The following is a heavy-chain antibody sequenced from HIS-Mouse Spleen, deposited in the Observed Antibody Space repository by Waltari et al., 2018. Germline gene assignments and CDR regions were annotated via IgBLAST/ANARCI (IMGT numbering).Heavy chain of an antibody. V-gene: IGHV3-30-3*01. CDR3: ARDHSGWYFDY. J-gene: IGHJ4*02. D-gene: IGHD6-19*01. CDR1: GFTFSSYA. Sequence: QVQLVESGGGVVQPGRSLRLSCAASGFTFSSYAMHWVRQAPGKGLEWVAVISYDGSNKSYADSVKGRFTISRDNSKNTLYLQMNSLRAEDTAVYYCARDHSGWYFDYWGQGTLVTVSS. CDR2: ISYDGSNK.